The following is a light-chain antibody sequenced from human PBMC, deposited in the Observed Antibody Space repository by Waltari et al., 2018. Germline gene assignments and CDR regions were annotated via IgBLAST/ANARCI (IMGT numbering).Light chain of an antibody. CDR3: QHYVRLPAT. CDR2: GAS. V-gene: IGKV3-20*01. J-gene: IGKJ1*01. CDR1: QSVSRS. Sequence: SCRASQSVSRSLAWYQQKPGQAPKLLIYGASTRATGIPDRVTGSGSGTDFSLTISSLEPEDFAIYFCQHYVRLPATFGQGTKVEIK.